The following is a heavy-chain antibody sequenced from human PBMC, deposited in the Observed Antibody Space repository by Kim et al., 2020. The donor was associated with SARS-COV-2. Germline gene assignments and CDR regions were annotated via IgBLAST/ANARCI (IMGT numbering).Heavy chain of an antibody. CDR3: ARVGAAAGTVQTYYYYGMDV. D-gene: IGHD6-13*01. CDR1: GGSISSYY. J-gene: IGHJ6*02. Sequence: SETLSLTCTVSGGSISSYYWSWIRQPPGKGLELIGYIYYSGSTNYNPSLKSRVTISVDTSKNQFSLKLSSVTAADTAVYYCARVGAAAGTVQTYYYYGMDVWGQGTTVTVSS. CDR2: IYYSGST. V-gene: IGHV4-59*08.